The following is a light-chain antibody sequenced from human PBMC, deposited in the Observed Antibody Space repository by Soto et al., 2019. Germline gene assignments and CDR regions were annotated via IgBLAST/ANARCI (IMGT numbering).Light chain of an antibody. V-gene: IGKV4-1*01. Sequence: DIVMTQSPDSLAVSLGERATINCKSSQSLLYSSNNKNYLAWYQQKPGQPPKLLIYWASTRESGVPDRFRGSGSGTDFTLTISSLQAEDVAVYYCQQYYTPPYTFGQGTKLQI. CDR2: WAS. CDR3: QQYYTPPYT. J-gene: IGKJ2*01. CDR1: QSLLYSSNNKNY.